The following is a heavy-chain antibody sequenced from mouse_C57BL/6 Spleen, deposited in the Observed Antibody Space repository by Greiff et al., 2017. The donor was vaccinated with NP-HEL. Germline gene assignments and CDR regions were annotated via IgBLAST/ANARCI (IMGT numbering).Heavy chain of an antibody. J-gene: IGHJ4*01. CDR1: GYTFTNYW. CDR2: IYPGGGYT. Sequence: VQLQQSGAELVRPGTSVKMSCKASGYTFTNYWIGWAKQRPGHGLEWIGDIYPGGGYTNYNEKFKGKATLTADKSSSTAYMQFSSLTSEDSAIYYCARRGGGSYYGAMDDWGQGTSVTVSS. V-gene: IGHV1-63*01. D-gene: IGHD1-1*02. CDR3: ARRGGGSYYGAMDD.